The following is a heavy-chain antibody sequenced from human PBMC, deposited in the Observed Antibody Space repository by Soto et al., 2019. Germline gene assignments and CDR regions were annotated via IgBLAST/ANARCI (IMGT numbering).Heavy chain of an antibody. Sequence: SETLSLTCAVYGGSFSGYYWSWIRQPPGKGLEWIGEINHSGSTNYNPSLKSRVTISVDTSKNQFSLKLSSVTAADTAVYYCARARCYPGVSITIFGVVITRQHPFDPWGQGTLVTV. CDR1: GGSFSGYY. D-gene: IGHD3-3*01. V-gene: IGHV4-34*01. CDR3: ARARCYPGVSITIFGVVITRQHPFDP. J-gene: IGHJ5*02. CDR2: INHSGST.